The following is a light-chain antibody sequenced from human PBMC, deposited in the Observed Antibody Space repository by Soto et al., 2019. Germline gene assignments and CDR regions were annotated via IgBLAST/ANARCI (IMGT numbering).Light chain of an antibody. Sequence: QSALTQPPSASGTPGQPVALSCTGTSSDVGGYNYVSWYQQRPGKAPKLMLYEVNKRPSGVPDRFSGSKSGNTASLTLSGLQAEDEADYYCSSYAGSSNVFGTGTKVTVL. J-gene: IGLJ1*01. CDR1: SSDVGGYNY. CDR2: EVN. V-gene: IGLV2-8*01. CDR3: SSYAGSSNV.